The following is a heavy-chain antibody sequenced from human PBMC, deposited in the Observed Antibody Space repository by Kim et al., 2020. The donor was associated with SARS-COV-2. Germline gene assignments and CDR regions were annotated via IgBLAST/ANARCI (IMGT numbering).Heavy chain of an antibody. CDR2: IYSGGST. Sequence: GGSLRLSCAASGFTVSGNYMSWVRQAPGKGLEWISIIYSGGSTYYADSVKGRSTISSDNSKNTVYLQMISLRAEDTAVYYCATDGSGWYFDNWGQGTLVT. V-gene: IGHV3-66*01. J-gene: IGHJ4*02. CDR3: ATDGSGWYFDN. D-gene: IGHD6-19*01. CDR1: GFTVSGNY.